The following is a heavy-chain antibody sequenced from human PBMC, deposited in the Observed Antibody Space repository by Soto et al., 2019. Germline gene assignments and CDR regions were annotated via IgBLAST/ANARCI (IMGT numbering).Heavy chain of an antibody. D-gene: IGHD4-4*01. CDR2: INPNSGGT. J-gene: IGHJ5*02. CDR1: GYTFTGYY. Sequence: WASVKVSCKASGYTFTGYYMHWVRQAPGQGLEWMGWINPNSGGTNYAQKFQGRVTMTRDTSISTAYMELSRLRSDDTAVYYCARVDKGADTVTTIPNWFDPWGQGTLVTVSS. V-gene: IGHV1-2*02. CDR3: ARVDKGADTVTTIPNWFDP.